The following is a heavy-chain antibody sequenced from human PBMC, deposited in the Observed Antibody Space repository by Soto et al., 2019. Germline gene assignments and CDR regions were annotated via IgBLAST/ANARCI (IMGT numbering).Heavy chain of an antibody. J-gene: IGHJ5*02. D-gene: IGHD2-21*01. Sequence: GGSLRLSCAASVFTFSNYWMSWVRQAPGKGLEWVANIKGDGSERNYVDSVKGRFTISRDNAENSLYLQMNRLRAEDTAVYYCATARHIGPWGQGTLVTVSS. CDR1: VFTFSNYW. CDR2: IKGDGSER. CDR3: ATARHIGP. V-gene: IGHV3-7*01.